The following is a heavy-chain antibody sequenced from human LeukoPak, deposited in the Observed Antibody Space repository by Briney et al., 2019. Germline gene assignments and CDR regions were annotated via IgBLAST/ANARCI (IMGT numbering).Heavy chain of an antibody. D-gene: IGHD2-15*01. V-gene: IGHV4-34*01. Sequence: SETLSLTCAVYGGSFSGYYWSWIRQPPGKGLEWIGEINHSGSTNYNPSLKSRVTISVDTSKNQFSLKLSSVTAADTAVYYCARSPRGWWHTLYGMDVWGQGTTVTVSS. CDR3: ARSPRGWWHTLYGMDV. CDR2: INHSGST. CDR1: GGSFSGYY. J-gene: IGHJ6*02.